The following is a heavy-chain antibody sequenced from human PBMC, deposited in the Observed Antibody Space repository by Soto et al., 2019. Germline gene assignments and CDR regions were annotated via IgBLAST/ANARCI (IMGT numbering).Heavy chain of an antibody. V-gene: IGHV1-69*06. D-gene: IGHD1-7*01. CDR3: ARGGITGTTANGPFDY. Sequence: SVKVSCKASGGTFSSYAISWVRQAPGQGLEWMGGIIPIFGTANYAQKFQGRVTITADKSTSTAYMELSSPRSEDTAVYYCARGGITGTTANGPFDYWGQGTLVTVSS. J-gene: IGHJ4*02. CDR2: IIPIFGTA. CDR1: GGTFSSYA.